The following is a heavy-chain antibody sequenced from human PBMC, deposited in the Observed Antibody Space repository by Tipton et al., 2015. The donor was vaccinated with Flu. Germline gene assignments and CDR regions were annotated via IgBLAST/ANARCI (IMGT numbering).Heavy chain of an antibody. D-gene: IGHD4-17*01. CDR1: GFSFSRFW. CDR3: ARDGTTGAPEFDY. CDR2: IKQDGSEK. V-gene: IGHV3-7*01. J-gene: IGHJ4*02. Sequence: GSLRLSCAASGFSFSRFWMSWVRQAPGKGLEWVANIKQDGSEKLSVDSVRGRFTISRDNAKNSLYLQMNSLRADDTAVYYCARDGTTGAPEFDYWGQGTLVIVSS.